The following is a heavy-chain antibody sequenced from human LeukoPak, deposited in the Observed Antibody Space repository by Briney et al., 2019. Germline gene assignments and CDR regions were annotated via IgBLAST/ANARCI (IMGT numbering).Heavy chain of an antibody. CDR3: ATRYSSGWYFQPD. CDR1: GFTFSSYG. CDR2: ISYDGSNK. D-gene: IGHD6-19*01. J-gene: IGHJ4*02. V-gene: IGHV3-30*03. Sequence: PGGSLRLSCAASGFTFSSYGMHWVRQAPGKGLEWVAVISYDGSNKYYADSVKGRFTISRDNSKNTLYLQMNSLRAEDTAAYYCATRYSSGWYFQPDWGQGTLVTVSS.